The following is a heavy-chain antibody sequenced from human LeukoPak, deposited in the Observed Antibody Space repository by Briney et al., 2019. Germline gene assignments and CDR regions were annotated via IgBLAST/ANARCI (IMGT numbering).Heavy chain of an antibody. CDR1: GGSISSYY. Sequence: SETLPLTCTVSGGSISSYYWSWIRQPPGKGLEWIGYIYYSGSTNYNPSLKSRVTISVDTSKNQFSLKLSSVTAADTAVYYCAAYGSGSYYNGGYFDYWGQGTLVTVSS. D-gene: IGHD3-10*01. J-gene: IGHJ4*02. V-gene: IGHV4-59*01. CDR3: AAYGSGSYYNGGYFDY. CDR2: IYYSGST.